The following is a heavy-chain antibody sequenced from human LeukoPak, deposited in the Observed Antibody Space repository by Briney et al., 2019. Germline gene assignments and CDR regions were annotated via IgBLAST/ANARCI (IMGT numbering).Heavy chain of an antibody. D-gene: IGHD5-18*01. Sequence: SQTLSLTCTVSGGSISSGGYYWSWIRQHPGKGLEWIGYINYSGSTYYNPSLKSRVTISVDTSKNQFSLKLSSVTAADTAVYFCAREVASGCSYGYTSLVEYWGQGTLVTVSS. CDR1: GGSISSGGYY. CDR3: AREVASGCSYGYTSLVEY. J-gene: IGHJ4*02. V-gene: IGHV4-31*03. CDR2: INYSGST.